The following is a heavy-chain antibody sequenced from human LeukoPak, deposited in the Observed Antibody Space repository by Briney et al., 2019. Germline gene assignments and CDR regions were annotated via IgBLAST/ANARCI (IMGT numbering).Heavy chain of an antibody. CDR3: ARGSSSWYPYWFDP. Sequence: SETLSLTCTVSGGSISSYYWSWIRQPPGKGLEWIGEINHSGSTNYNPSLKSRVTISVDTSKNQFSLKLSSVTAADTAVYYCARGSSSWYPYWFDPWGQGTLVTVSS. CDR2: INHSGST. J-gene: IGHJ5*02. D-gene: IGHD6-13*01. CDR1: GGSISSYY. V-gene: IGHV4-34*01.